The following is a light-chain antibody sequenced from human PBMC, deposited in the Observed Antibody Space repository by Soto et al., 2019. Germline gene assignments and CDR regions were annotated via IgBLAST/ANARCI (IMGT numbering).Light chain of an antibody. CDR1: QSVSSN. Sequence: EIVMTQSPATLSVSPGERATLSCRASQSVSSNLAWYQQKPGQAPRLLIYGASTRATGIPARFSGSGSGTAFTLTISSLQSEDFALYYCQQYNNWPFTFGPGTKVDIK. CDR3: QQYNNWPFT. CDR2: GAS. J-gene: IGKJ3*01. V-gene: IGKV3-15*01.